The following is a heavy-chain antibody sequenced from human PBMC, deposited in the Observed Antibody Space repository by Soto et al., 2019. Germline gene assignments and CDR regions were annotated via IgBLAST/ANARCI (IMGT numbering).Heavy chain of an antibody. J-gene: IGHJ6*02. CDR3: ARGDREDILVVVGARPGEYGIDI. CDR1: GFTFRNHA. D-gene: IGHD2-15*01. CDR2: IAYDGSNA. Sequence: VQLLESGGGVVQPGGSLRLSCAASGFTFRNHAMHWVRQAPGKGLECLAVIAYDGSNAFYRDSVKGRFTISRDNSKNTLYLHMNNRRSEDTGVYYCARGDREDILVVVGARPGEYGIDIWGQGTTVTVSS. V-gene: IGHV3-30-3*01.